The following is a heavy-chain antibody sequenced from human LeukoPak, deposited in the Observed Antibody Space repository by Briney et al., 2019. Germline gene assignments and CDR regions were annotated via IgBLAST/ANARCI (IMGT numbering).Heavy chain of an antibody. CDR2: INPSGGST. V-gene: IGHV1-46*01. D-gene: IGHD6-19*01. CDR1: GYTFSSYY. Sequence: ASVSLSCKASGYTFSSYYMHWVSQAPGQGLEWMGIINPSGGSTRYPQKYKGRVTMTRDTSTSTVYMELSSLRSEDMAVYYCAKEHTITYAVAADDCWGQGTLVTVSS. J-gene: IGHJ4*02. CDR3: AKEHTITYAVAADDC.